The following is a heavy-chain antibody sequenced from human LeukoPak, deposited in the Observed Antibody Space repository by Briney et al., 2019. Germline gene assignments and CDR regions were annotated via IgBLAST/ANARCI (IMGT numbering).Heavy chain of an antibody. V-gene: IGHV4-30-2*01. J-gene: IGHJ4*02. CDR1: GGSISSGGYY. D-gene: IGHD4-23*01. CDR2: IYHSGST. CDR3: ARWARGRTTEVGDY. Sequence: SQTLSLTCTVSGGSISSGGYYWSRIRQPPGKGLERIGYIYHSGSTYYNPSLKSRVTISVDRSKNQFSLKLSSVTAAATAVYYCARWARGRTTEVGDYWGQGTLVTVSS.